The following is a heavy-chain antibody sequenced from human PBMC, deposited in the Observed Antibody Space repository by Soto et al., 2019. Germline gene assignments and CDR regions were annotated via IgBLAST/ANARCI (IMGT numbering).Heavy chain of an antibody. V-gene: IGHV3-33*08. CDR3: ARAQYSSSWYPFDY. Sequence: GGSLRLSCAASGFTFDEYGMSWVRQVPGKGLEWVAVIYYDGSNKYYADSVKGRFTISRDNSKNTLYLQMNSLRAEDTALYYCARAQYSSSWYPFDYWGQGTLVTVSS. CDR1: GFTFDEYG. J-gene: IGHJ4*02. CDR2: IYYDGSNK. D-gene: IGHD6-13*01.